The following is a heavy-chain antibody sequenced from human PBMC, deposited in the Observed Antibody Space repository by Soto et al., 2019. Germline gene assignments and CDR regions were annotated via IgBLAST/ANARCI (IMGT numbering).Heavy chain of an antibody. V-gene: IGHV3-72*01. CDR2: SRNKANSYST. CDR3: ARFSGSYTRGIDY. D-gene: IGHD1-26*01. CDR1: GFTFSDHY. Sequence: EVQLVESGGGLVQPGGSLRLSCAASGFTFSDHYMDWVRQAPGKGLEWVGRSRNKANSYSTEYAASVKGRFTISRDESKNSVYLQMNSLKTEDTAVYYCARFSGSYTRGIDYWGQGTLGTVSS. J-gene: IGHJ4*02.